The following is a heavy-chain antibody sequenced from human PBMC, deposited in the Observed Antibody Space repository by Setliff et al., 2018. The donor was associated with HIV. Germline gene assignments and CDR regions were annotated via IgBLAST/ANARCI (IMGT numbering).Heavy chain of an antibody. CDR2: ISYDGSYK. V-gene: IGHV3-30*04. CDR1: GFTFGSYA. CDR3: VRDLTTIVPRKVFDI. D-gene: IGHD4-4*01. J-gene: IGHJ3*02. Sequence: PGGSLRLSCAASGFTFGSYAMHWVRQAPGKGLEWVAVISYDGSYKYYADSVKGRFTISRDNSKNTLYVQMNSLRADDTAVYYCVRDLTTIVPRKVFDIWGQGTMVTVSS.